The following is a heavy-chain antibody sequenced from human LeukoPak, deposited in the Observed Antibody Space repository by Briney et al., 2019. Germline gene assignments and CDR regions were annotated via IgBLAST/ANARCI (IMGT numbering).Heavy chain of an antibody. V-gene: IGHV3-48*04. CDR1: GFTFSSYG. D-gene: IGHD5-12*01. Sequence: GRSLRLSCAASGFTFSSYGMHWVRQAPGKGLEWVSYISRSGSTIYYADSVKGRFTISRDNAKNSLYLQMNSLRVEDTAVYYCASGYDLPYWGQGTLVTVSS. CDR2: ISRSGSTI. CDR3: ASGYDLPY. J-gene: IGHJ4*02.